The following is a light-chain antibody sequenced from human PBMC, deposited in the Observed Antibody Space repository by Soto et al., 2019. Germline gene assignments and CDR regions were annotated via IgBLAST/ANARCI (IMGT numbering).Light chain of an antibody. CDR2: DAS. J-gene: IGKJ5*01. Sequence: EIVLTQSPATLSLSPGERATLSCRASQSVSSYLAWYQQKPGQAPRLLIYDASNRATGIPARFSGSGFGTDFTLTISSLEPEDFAVYYCQPRSNWPLSFGQGTRLEIK. CDR1: QSVSSY. CDR3: QPRSNWPLS. V-gene: IGKV3-11*01.